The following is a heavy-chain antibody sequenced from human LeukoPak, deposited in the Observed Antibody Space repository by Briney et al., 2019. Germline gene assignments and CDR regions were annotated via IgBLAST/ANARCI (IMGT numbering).Heavy chain of an antibody. V-gene: IGHV4-39*07. CDR2: IYYSGST. CDR1: GGSISSSSYY. CDR3: ARELPTYYDRARYWYFDL. Sequence: SETLSLTCTVSGGSISSSSYYWGWIRQPPGKGLEWIGSIYYSGSTYYNPSLKSRVTISVDTSKNQFSLKLSSVTAADTAVYYCARELPTYYDRARYWYFDLWGRGTLVTVSS. J-gene: IGHJ2*01. D-gene: IGHD3-22*01.